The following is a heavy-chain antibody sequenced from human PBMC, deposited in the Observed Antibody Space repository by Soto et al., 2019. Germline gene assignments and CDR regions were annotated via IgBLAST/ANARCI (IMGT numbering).Heavy chain of an antibody. D-gene: IGHD3-22*01. Sequence: PSDTLSVTCTFSGGSISSGDYSWGWIGQPPGKGLEWIGYIYYSGSTYYNTSLKSRVTISVDKSKNQFSLKLSPVTAADTAVYYCAIFDYYDSRGPYWGQGTLVTVHS. CDR3: AIFDYYDSRGPY. V-gene: IGHV4-30-4*02. J-gene: IGHJ4*02. CDR1: GGSISSGDYS. CDR2: IYYSGST.